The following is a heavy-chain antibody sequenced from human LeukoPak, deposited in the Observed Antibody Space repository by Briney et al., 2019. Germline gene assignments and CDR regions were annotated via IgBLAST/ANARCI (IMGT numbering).Heavy chain of an antibody. V-gene: IGHV4-38-2*02. CDR3: ERVRGAGIDY. Sequence: SETLSLTCTVSGYSISSGYYWGWIRQPPGKGLEWIGSIYHSGSTYYNPSLKSRVTISVDTSKNQFSLKLSSVTAADTAVYYCERVRGAGIDYWGQGTLVTVSS. CDR1: GYSISSGYY. D-gene: IGHD6-13*01. CDR2: IYHSGST. J-gene: IGHJ4*02.